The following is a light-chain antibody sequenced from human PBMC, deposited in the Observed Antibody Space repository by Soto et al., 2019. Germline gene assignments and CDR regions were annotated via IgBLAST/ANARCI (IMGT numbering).Light chain of an antibody. CDR3: QSFDNSLSDYYV. CDR1: SSNIACYD. CDR2: ENT. V-gene: IGLV1-40*01. J-gene: IGLJ1*01. Sequence: QSVLTQPPSVSGAPGQRVTISCTGTSSNIACYDVHWYQQLPGTAPKLLIYENTNRPSGVPDRFSGSKSGTLASLAITGLQAEDEADYYCQSFDNSLSDYYVFGTGTKLTVL.